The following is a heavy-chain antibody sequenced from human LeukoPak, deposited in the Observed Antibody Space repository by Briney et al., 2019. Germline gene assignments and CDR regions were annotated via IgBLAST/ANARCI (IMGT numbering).Heavy chain of an antibody. CDR2: INHSGST. V-gene: IGHV4-34*01. J-gene: IGHJ4*02. CDR3: ARGVQETTPPLYDSSGYYSFGDY. D-gene: IGHD3-22*01. Sequence: SETLSLTCAVYGGSFSGYYWSWIRQPPGRGLEWIGEINHSGSTNYNPSLKSRVTISVDTSKNQFSLKLSSVTGADTAVYYCARGVQETTPPLYDSSGYYSFGDYWGQGTLVTVSS. CDR1: GGSFSGYY.